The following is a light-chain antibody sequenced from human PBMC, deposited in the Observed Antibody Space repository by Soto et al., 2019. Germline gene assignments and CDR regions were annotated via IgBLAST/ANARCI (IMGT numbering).Light chain of an antibody. V-gene: IGKV1-5*01. CDR1: QSVSTW. J-gene: IGKJ1*01. CDR3: XXXXXXXXX. Sequence: IHMTQSPSTLSASLGDIVTITFRASQSVSTWLAWYQQKPGKAPKVLIFDASTLESGVPSRFSGSGFGTDFTLTISGLQPDDFATXXXXXXXXXXXXFXQGTKVDIK. CDR2: DAS.